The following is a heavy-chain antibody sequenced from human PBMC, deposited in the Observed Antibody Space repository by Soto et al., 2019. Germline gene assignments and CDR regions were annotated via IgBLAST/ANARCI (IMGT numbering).Heavy chain of an antibody. Sequence: QITLKESGPTVVKPTETLTLTCTFSGFSLSSDGVGVGWIRQPPRKAPEWLALIYWDDDTRYSPSLKSRLTITKDNSKNQVVLTMPNMDPVDTATYYCAHSSLHYKKWFDPWGQGTLVTVSS. V-gene: IGHV2-5*02. CDR2: IYWDDDT. CDR3: AHSSLHYKKWFDP. CDR1: GFSLSSDGVG. J-gene: IGHJ5*02. D-gene: IGHD4-4*01.